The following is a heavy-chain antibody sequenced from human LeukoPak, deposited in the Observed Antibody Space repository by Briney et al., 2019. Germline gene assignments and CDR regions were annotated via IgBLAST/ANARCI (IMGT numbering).Heavy chain of an antibody. J-gene: IGHJ4*02. D-gene: IGHD5-12*01. CDR1: DFRDYY. CDR2: INPKSGDT. Sequence: GASVKVSCKTSDFRDYYMNWVRQAPGQGLEWLGWINPKSGDTDYAQKFLGRVTMTRDTSISTAYMELSGLKPDDTAIYFCASGYSGYDLNYWGQGTQVTVSS. CDR3: ASGYSGYDLNY. V-gene: IGHV1-2*02.